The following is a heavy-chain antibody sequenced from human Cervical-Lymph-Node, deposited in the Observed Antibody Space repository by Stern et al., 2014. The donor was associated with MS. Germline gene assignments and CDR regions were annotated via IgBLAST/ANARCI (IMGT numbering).Heavy chain of an antibody. Sequence: VQLVQSGPEVKKPGTSVKVSCKASGFTFTSSAVQWVRQARGQRLEWIGWIGVGSGNTNYAQKFQERVTITRDMSTSTAYMELSSLRSEDTAVYYCAAAYSSSWYGMDVWGQGTAVTVSS. CDR1: GFTFTSSA. J-gene: IGHJ6*02. CDR2: IGVGSGNT. V-gene: IGHV1-58*01. CDR3: AAAYSSSWYGMDV. D-gene: IGHD6-13*01.